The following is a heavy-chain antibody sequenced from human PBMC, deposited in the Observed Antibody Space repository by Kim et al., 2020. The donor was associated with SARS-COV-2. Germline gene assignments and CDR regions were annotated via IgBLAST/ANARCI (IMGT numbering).Heavy chain of an antibody. V-gene: IGHV4-4*02. CDR3: AKCPVDNSSFWFDS. J-gene: IGHJ5*01. D-gene: IGHD6-6*01. CDR1: GGSISSGNW. Sequence: SETLSLTCAVSGGSISSGNWWRWVRQPPGKGLEWIGEIYHSGSTDYNPSLKSRVTISVDKSKNQISLKLTSVTAADTAVYYCAKCPVDNSSFWFDSWGQGILVTVSS. CDR2: IYHSGST.